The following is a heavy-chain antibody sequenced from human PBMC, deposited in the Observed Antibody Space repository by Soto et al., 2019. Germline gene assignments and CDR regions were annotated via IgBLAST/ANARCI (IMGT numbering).Heavy chain of an antibody. CDR2: IYYSGST. Sequence: SLSLTCTVSGGSISSGGYYWSWIRQHPGKGLEWIGYIYYSGSTYYNPSLKSRVTISVDTSKNQFSLKLSSVTAADTAVYYCARGRYFDWFDGMDVWGQGTTVTVSS. CDR3: ARGRYFDWFDGMDV. J-gene: IGHJ6*02. CDR1: GGSISSGGYY. D-gene: IGHD3-9*01. V-gene: IGHV4-31*03.